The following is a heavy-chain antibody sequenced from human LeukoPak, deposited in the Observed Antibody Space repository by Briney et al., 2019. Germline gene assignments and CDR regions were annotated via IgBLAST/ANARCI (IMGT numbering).Heavy chain of an antibody. D-gene: IGHD6-19*01. Sequence: GGSLRLSCAASGFTFDDYAMHWVRHAPGKGLEWVSVISWNSGNIGYADSVKGRFTISRDNAKNSLYLQMNSLRAEDTALYYCAKAELGSVAVAGPFDYWGQGTLVTVSS. V-gene: IGHV3-9*01. J-gene: IGHJ4*02. CDR2: ISWNSGNI. CDR1: GFTFDDYA. CDR3: AKAELGSVAVAGPFDY.